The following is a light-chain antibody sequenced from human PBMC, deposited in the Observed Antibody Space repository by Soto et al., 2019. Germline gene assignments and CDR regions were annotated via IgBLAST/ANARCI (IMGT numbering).Light chain of an antibody. CDR1: QVITDS. Sequence: DIQMAQSPSSLSASVGDRVTFTCQATQVITDSLNWYQQKPGKAPKLLIYDASKLEIGVPSRFSGTGSGTEFTFTISSLPPEDIGTYYCQQYDNLPFTFGPGTKVEIK. CDR3: QQYDNLPFT. CDR2: DAS. V-gene: IGKV1-33*01. J-gene: IGKJ3*01.